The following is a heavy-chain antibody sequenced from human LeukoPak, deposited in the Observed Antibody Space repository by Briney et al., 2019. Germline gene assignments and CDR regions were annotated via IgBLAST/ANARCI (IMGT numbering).Heavy chain of an antibody. CDR2: ISGGGDST. J-gene: IGHJ6*03. D-gene: IGHD1-26*01. CDR1: EFSFGSYA. Sequence: GGSLRLSCAASEFSFGSYAMSWVRQAPGKGLQWVSGISGGGDSTYYADSVNGRFTISRDNSKNTLYLQMISLRAEDTAVYYCAKGGGSYFRRVTYYYYYMDVWGKGTTVTVSS. V-gene: IGHV3-23*01. CDR3: AKGGGSYFRRVTYYYYYMDV.